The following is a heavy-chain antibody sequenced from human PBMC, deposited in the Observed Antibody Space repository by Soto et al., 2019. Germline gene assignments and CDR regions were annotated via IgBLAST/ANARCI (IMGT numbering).Heavy chain of an antibody. CDR2: IYYSGST. J-gene: IGHJ4*02. CDR3: ARNSYYDFWSGFPGFDY. D-gene: IGHD3-3*01. V-gene: IGHV4-59*08. CDR1: GGSISSYY. Sequence: SETLSLTCTVSGGSISSYYWSWIRQPPGKGLEWIGYIYYSGSTNYNPSLKSRVTISVDTSKNQFSLKLSSVTAADTAVYYCARNSYYDFWSGFPGFDYWGQGTLVTVSS.